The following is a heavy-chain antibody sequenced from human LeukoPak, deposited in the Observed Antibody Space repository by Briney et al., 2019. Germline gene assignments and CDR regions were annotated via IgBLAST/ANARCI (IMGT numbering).Heavy chain of an antibody. CDR2: IYYSGST. CDR1: GGSISSSSYY. J-gene: IGHJ4*02. Sequence: SETLSLTCTVSGGSISSSSYYWGWIRQPPGKGLEWIGSIYYSGSTYYNPSLKSRVTISVDTSKNQFSLKLSSVTAADTAVYYCARDRPRLDYYDSSGYIDYWGQGTLVTVSS. D-gene: IGHD3-22*01. V-gene: IGHV4-39*07. CDR3: ARDRPRLDYYDSSGYIDY.